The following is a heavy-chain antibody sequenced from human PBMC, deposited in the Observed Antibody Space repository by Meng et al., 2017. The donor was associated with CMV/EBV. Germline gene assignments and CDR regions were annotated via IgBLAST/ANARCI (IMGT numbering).Heavy chain of an antibody. CDR3: AKVLSNWNYLGAFDY. CDR2: ISSSSSYI. J-gene: IGHJ4*02. V-gene: IGHV3-21*01. D-gene: IGHD1-7*01. CDR1: GFTFSSYS. Sequence: GGSLRLSCAASGFTFSSYSMNWVRQAPGKGLEWVSSISSSSSYIYYADSVKGRFTISRDNAKNSLYLQMNSLRAEDTAVYYCAKVLSNWNYLGAFDYWGQGTLVTVSS.